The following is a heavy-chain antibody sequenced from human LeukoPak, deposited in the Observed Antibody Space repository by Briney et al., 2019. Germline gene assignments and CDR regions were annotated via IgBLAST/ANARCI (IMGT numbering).Heavy chain of an antibody. Sequence: GGSLRLSCAASGFTFSSYAMNWVRQAPGRGLEWLSSISTGTSHTYYVDSVKGRFTISRDNAKNSLYLQMNSLRAEDTAVYYCAREGTVTTGYGMDVWGQGTTVTVSS. V-gene: IGHV3-21*01. CDR3: AREGTVTTGYGMDV. D-gene: IGHD4-17*01. CDR1: GFTFSSYA. CDR2: ISTGTSHT. J-gene: IGHJ6*02.